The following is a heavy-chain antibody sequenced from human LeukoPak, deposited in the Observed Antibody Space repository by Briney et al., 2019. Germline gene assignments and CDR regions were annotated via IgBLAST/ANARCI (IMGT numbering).Heavy chain of an antibody. J-gene: IGHJ5*02. V-gene: IGHV4-34*01. CDR3: AREWELLPYNWFDP. CDR1: GGSFSGYY. CDR2: INHSGST. D-gene: IGHD1-26*01. Sequence: SETLSLTCAVYGGSFSGYYWSWIRQPPGKGLEWIGEINHSGSTNYNSSLKSRVTISVDTSKNQFSLKLSSVTATDTAVYYCAREWELLPYNWFDPWGQGTLVTVSS.